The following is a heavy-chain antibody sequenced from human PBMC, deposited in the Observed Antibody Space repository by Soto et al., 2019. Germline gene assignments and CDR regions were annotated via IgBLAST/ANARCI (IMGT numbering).Heavy chain of an antibody. CDR3: ARDPSIAAAGTY. CDR2: IIPILGIA. Sequence: ASVKVSCKASGGTFSSYTISWVRQAPGQGLEWMGRIIPILGIANYAQKFQGRVTITADKSTSTAYMELSSLRSEDTAVYYCARDPSIAAAGTYWGQGTLVTVSS. J-gene: IGHJ4*02. D-gene: IGHD6-13*01. V-gene: IGHV1-69*04. CDR1: GGTFSSYT.